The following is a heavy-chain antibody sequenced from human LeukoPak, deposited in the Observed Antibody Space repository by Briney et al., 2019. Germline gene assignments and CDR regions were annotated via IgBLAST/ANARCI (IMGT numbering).Heavy chain of an antibody. CDR1: GYTFTSYA. D-gene: IGHD3-22*01. V-gene: IGHV7-4-1*02. Sequence: ASVKVSCKASGYTFTSYAMNWVRQAPGQGLEWMGWINTNTGNPTYAQGFTGRFVFSLDTSVSTAYLQISSLKAEDTAVYYCARVDTYYYDSSGYFMDVWGQGTTVTVSS. J-gene: IGHJ6*02. CDR3: ARVDTYYYDSSGYFMDV. CDR2: INTNTGNP.